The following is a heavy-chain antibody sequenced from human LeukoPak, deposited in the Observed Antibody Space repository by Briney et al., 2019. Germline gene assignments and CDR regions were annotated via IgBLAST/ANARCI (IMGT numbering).Heavy chain of an antibody. J-gene: IGHJ4*02. CDR1: GFAFSDYG. Sequence: PGGSLRLSCVASGFAFSDYGMDWVRQAPGKGLEWVAVISPDGSRTYYADSVKGRFTISRDNSKNTLYLQMNSLRDEDTAVYYCAPSILGVAPPGGGANYWGQGTLVTVSS. V-gene: IGHV3-30*03. CDR2: ISPDGSRT. CDR3: APSILGVAPPGGGANY. D-gene: IGHD3-3*01.